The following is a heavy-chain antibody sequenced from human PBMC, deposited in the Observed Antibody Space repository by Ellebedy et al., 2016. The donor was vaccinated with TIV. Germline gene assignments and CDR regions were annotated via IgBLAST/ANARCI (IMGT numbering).Heavy chain of an antibody. Sequence: SETLSLXCTVSDGSISNYYWSWIRQPPGKGLEWIGYIYYTGSTTYNPSLRSRLTISLDTSKNQSSLNLSSVIAADTAVYFCARVQTTMEVFDFWGQGTLVTVSS. D-gene: IGHD5-18*01. CDR2: IYYTGST. CDR3: ARVQTTMEVFDF. J-gene: IGHJ4*02. CDR1: DGSISNYY. V-gene: IGHV4-59*01.